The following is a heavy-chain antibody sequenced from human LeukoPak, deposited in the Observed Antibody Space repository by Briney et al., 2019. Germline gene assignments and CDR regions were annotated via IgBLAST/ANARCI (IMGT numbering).Heavy chain of an antibody. CDR2: INPSSGGT. J-gene: IGHJ1*01. CDR1: GYTFTGYY. V-gene: IGHV1-2*06. CDR3: ARVPLHDDSGHYYPH. Sequence: ASVKVSCKASGYTFTGYYIHWVRQAPGQGLEWMGRINPSSGGTNYAQKFQGTVTMTRDTSISTAYMELSRLRSDDTAVYYCARVPLHDDSGHYYPHWGQGTLVTVSS. D-gene: IGHD3-22*01.